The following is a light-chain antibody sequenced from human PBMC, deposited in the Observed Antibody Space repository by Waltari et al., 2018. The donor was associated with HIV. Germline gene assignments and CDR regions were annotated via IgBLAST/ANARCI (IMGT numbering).Light chain of an antibody. Sequence: QSALTQPDSVSGSPGQSVTISCNGSSSDIGNFNYVSWYQQHPGKVPKLIIFAVNKRPSGVADRFSGAKSDTSASLTISPVRADDEADYYCSSYTGSTTWVFGGGTQLTVL. V-gene: IGLV2-14*03. CDR3: SSYTGSTTWV. CDR2: AVN. CDR1: SSDIGNFNY. J-gene: IGLJ3*02.